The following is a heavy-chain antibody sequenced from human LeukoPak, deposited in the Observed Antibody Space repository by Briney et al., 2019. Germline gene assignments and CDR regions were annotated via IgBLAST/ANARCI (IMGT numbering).Heavy chain of an antibody. Sequence: PSETLSLTCTVSGGSIGNYYWNWIPQPPGKGLEWVGHISYSGGTKYNPSLQSRVTISIDTSKNQFSLNLSSVTAADTAVYYCARRVIMSATGVPDTWLDPWGQGILVTVSS. CDR3: ARRVIMSATGVPDTWLDP. D-gene: IGHD2-8*02. J-gene: IGHJ5*02. CDR1: GGSIGNYY. V-gene: IGHV4-59*08. CDR2: ISYSGGT.